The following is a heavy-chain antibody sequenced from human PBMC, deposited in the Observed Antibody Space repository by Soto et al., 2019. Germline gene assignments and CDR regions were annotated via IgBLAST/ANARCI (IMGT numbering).Heavy chain of an antibody. CDR1: GFTFSDYY. J-gene: IGHJ4*02. D-gene: IGHD2-8*01. Sequence: GSLRLSCASPGFTFSDYYMSWIRQAPGKGLEWVSYISRRSSYTNYSDSLKGRFTISRDNAKNSLYLQMNSLRAEDTAVYYCARTSLRMSPFDYWGQGTMVTVSS. CDR2: ISRRSSYT. CDR3: ARTSLRMSPFDY. V-gene: IGHV3-11*06.